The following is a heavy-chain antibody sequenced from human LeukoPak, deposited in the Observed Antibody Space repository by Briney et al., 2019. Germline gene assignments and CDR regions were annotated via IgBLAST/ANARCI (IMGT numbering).Heavy chain of an antibody. J-gene: IGHJ4*02. CDR1: GYTLTSYY. V-gene: IGHV1-46*01. D-gene: IGHD3-22*01. CDR3: ARDHDSSGWFDY. CDR2: INPSGGST. Sequence: GASVKVSCKASGYTLTSYYMHWVRQAPGQGLEWMGIINPSGGSTNYAQKFRGRVTMTRDTSTSTVYMELSSLRSEDTAVYYCARDHDSSGWFDYWGQGTLVTVSS.